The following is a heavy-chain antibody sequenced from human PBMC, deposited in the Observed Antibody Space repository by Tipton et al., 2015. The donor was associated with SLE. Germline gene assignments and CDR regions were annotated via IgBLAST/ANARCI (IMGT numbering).Heavy chain of an antibody. CDR3: ARGSYYMDV. V-gene: IGHV4-34*01. J-gene: IGHJ6*03. CDR2: INHTGST. CDR1: GGSITGYY. Sequence: TLSLTCTVSGGSITGYYWGWLRQPPGKGLEWIGEINHTGSTNYNPSLKSRVTISEDTSKNEFSLNLRSVTAADTAVYYCARGSYYMDVWDKGTTVTVSS.